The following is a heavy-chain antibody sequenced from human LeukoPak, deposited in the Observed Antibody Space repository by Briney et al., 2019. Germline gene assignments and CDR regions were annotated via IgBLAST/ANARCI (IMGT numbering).Heavy chain of an antibody. J-gene: IGHJ4*02. D-gene: IGHD6-19*01. CDR1: GFTFSSYS. V-gene: IGHV3-21*01. Sequence: PGRSLRLSCAASGFTFSSYSMNWVRQAPGKGLEWVSSISSSSSYIYYADSVKGRFTISRDNAKNSLYLQMNSLRAEDTAVYYCARDIAYSSGWGEGADYWGQGTLVTVSS. CDR2: ISSSSSYI. CDR3: ARDIAYSSGWGEGADY.